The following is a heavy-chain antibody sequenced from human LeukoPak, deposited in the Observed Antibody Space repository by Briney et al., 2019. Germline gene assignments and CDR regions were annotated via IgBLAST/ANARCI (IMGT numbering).Heavy chain of an antibody. Sequence: GASVKVSCKASGYTFTGYYMHWVRQAPGQGLEWMGRINPNSGGTNYAQKFQGRVTMTRDTSISTAYMELSSLRFDDTAVYYCARVPRESNSHWGQGTLVTVSS. D-gene: IGHD1-1*01. V-gene: IGHV1-2*06. CDR2: INPNSGGT. CDR1: GYTFTGYY. J-gene: IGHJ4*02. CDR3: ARVPRESNSH.